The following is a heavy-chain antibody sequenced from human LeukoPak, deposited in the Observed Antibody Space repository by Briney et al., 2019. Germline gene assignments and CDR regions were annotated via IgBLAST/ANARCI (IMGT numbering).Heavy chain of an antibody. CDR3: ARGDSDYDHDY. CDR1: GFTFSRYS. Sequence: GGSLRLSCATSGFTFSRYSMNWVRQAPGKGLEWVSSISTTSTYIYYADSVKGRFTVSRDNAKKSVFLQMNSLRAEDTAMYYCARGDSDYDHDYWGQGTLVTVSS. V-gene: IGHV3-21*04. J-gene: IGHJ4*02. CDR2: ISTTSTYI. D-gene: IGHD5-12*01.